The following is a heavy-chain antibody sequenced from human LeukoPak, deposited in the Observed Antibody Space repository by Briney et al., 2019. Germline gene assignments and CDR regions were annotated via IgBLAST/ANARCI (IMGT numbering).Heavy chain of an antibody. CDR2: INHSGST. Sequence: SETLSLTCAVYGGSFSGYYWSWIRQPPGKGLEWIGEINHSGSTNYDPSLKSRVTISVDTSKNQFSLKLSSVTAADTAVYYCARRRPYYYYMDVWGKGTPVTISS. V-gene: IGHV4-34*01. CDR3: ARRRPYYYYMDV. CDR1: GGSFSGYY. J-gene: IGHJ6*03.